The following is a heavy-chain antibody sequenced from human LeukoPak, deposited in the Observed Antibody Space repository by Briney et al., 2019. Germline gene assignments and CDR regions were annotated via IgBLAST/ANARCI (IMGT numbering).Heavy chain of an antibody. Sequence: GASVKVSCKASGYTFTGYYMHWVRQAPGQGLEWMGRINPNSGGTSYAQKFQGRVTMTRDTSISTAYMELSRLRSDDTAVYYCAGERWRERSTSLDYWGQGTLVTVSS. CDR3: AGERWRERSTSLDY. D-gene: IGHD1-1*01. CDR2: INPNSGGT. CDR1: GYTFTGYY. J-gene: IGHJ4*02. V-gene: IGHV1-2*06.